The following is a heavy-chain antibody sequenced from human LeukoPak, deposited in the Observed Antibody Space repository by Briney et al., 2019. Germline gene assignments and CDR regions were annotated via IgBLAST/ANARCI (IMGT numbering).Heavy chain of an antibody. CDR3: ARARPYSSSWFGGSFDP. Sequence: GASVKVSCKASGYTFTSYDINWVRQATGQGLEWMGWMNPNSGNTGYAQKFQGRVTMTRNTSISTAYMELSSLRSEDTAVYYCARARPYSSSWFGGSFDPWGQGTLVTVSS. D-gene: IGHD6-13*01. CDR2: MNPNSGNT. V-gene: IGHV1-8*01. CDR1: GYTFTSYD. J-gene: IGHJ5*02.